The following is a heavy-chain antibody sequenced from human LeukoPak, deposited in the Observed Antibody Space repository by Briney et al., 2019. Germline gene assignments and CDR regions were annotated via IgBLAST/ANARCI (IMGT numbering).Heavy chain of an antibody. CDR3: ALGHDSSGYYFFDY. Sequence: PSETLSLTCTASGGSISSSSYYWGWIRQPPGKGLEWIGSIYYSGSTYYNPSLKSRVTISVDTSKNQFSLKLSSVTAADTAVYYCALGHDSSGYYFFDYWGQGTLVTVSS. CDR2: IYYSGST. V-gene: IGHV4-39*01. J-gene: IGHJ4*02. CDR1: GGSISSSSYY. D-gene: IGHD3-22*01.